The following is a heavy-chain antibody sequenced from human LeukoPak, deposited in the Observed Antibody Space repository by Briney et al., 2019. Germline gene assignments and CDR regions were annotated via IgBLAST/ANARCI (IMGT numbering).Heavy chain of an antibody. CDR1: GSSISSSNW. Sequence: SGTLSLTCAVSGSSISSSNWWSWVRQPPGKGLEWIGEIYHSGSTNYNPSLKSRVTISVDKSKNQFSLKLSSVTAADTAVYYCARDGKGYCSSTSCYDAFDIWGQGTMVTVSS. CDR2: IYHSGST. CDR3: ARDGKGYCSSTSCYDAFDI. J-gene: IGHJ3*02. V-gene: IGHV4-4*02. D-gene: IGHD2-2*01.